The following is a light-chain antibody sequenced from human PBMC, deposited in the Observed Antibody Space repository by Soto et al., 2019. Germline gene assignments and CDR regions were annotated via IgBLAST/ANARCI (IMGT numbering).Light chain of an antibody. CDR1: QSISKMY. V-gene: IGKV3-20*01. CDR2: GAS. Sequence: TQSPSTLSASVGDRVTITCRASQSISKMYLAWYQQKPGQAPRLLIYGASSRATGIPDRFSGSGSGTEFTLTISRLEPEDFAVYYCQQHGTSPYTFGQGTKLEIK. CDR3: QQHGTSPYT. J-gene: IGKJ2*01.